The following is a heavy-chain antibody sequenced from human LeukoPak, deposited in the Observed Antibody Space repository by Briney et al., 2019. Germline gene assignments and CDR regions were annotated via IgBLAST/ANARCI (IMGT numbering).Heavy chain of an antibody. V-gene: IGHV3-11*01. CDR3: ARDYYYYDSSGYSPPGY. D-gene: IGHD3-22*01. CDR1: GFTFSDYY. J-gene: IGHJ4*02. CDR2: ISSSGSTI. Sequence: GGSLRLSCAASGFTFSDYYMSWIRQAPGKGLEWVSYISSSGSTIYYADSVKGRFTISRDNAKNSLYLQMYSLRAEDTAVYYCARDYYYYDSSGYSPPGYWGQGTLVTVSS.